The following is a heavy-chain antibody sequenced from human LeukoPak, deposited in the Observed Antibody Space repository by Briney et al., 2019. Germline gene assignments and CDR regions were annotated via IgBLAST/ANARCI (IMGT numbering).Heavy chain of an antibody. CDR2: INPNSGGT. CDR3: AREPRAAVADPSGILE. CDR1: GYTFTVYY. D-gene: IGHD6-19*01. Sequence: ASVKVSCKASGYTFTVYYIHWVRQAPGQGLEWMGWINPNSGGTNYAQKFQGRVTMTRDTSISTAYMELSRLRSDDTAVYYCAREPRAAVADPSGILEWGQGTLVTVSS. V-gene: IGHV1-2*02. J-gene: IGHJ4*02.